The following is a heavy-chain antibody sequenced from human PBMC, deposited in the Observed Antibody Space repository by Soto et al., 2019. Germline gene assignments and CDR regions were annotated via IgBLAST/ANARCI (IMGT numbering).Heavy chain of an antibody. CDR3: VRHRGLYYRDGRAYHNNWFDS. D-gene: IGHD3-22*01. J-gene: IGHJ5*01. CDR1: GGSIMNSDYY. Sequence: LSLTCSVSGGSIMNSDYYWGWIRQPPGEGLEWMGSIFSSGGPYNTPSFQSRVAMSVDTSNNQFSLRLRSVTDADTAVYYCVRHRGLYYRDGRAYHNNWFDSWGQGILVTVSS. CDR2: IFSSGGP. V-gene: IGHV4-39*01.